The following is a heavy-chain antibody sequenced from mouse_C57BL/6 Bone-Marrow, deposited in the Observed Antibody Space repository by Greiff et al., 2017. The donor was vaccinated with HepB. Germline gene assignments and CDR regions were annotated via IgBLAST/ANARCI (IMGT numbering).Heavy chain of an antibody. J-gene: IGHJ4*01. V-gene: IGHV7-3*01. CDR2: IRNKANGYTT. CDR1: GFTFTDYY. Sequence: EVMLVESGGGLVQPGGSLSLSCAASGFTFTDYYMSWVRQPPGKALEWLGFIRNKANGYTTEYSASVKGRFTISRDNSQSILYLQMNALRAEDSATYYCASAYYSNYYAMDYWGQGTSVTVSS. CDR3: ASAYYSNYYAMDY. D-gene: IGHD2-5*01.